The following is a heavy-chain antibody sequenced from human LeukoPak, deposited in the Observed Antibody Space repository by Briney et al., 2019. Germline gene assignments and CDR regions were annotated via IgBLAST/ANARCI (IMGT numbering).Heavy chain of an antibody. J-gene: IGHJ4*02. CDR2: IYSGGNT. D-gene: IGHD1-26*01. Sequence: GGSLRLSCAASGFTVSTTYMTWVRQAPGKGLEWVSVIYSGGNTYHTDSVEGRFTIFRDNSENTLYLQMNSLRAEDTAVYYCASNGGNSGTFLQLDYWGQGTLVTVSS. V-gene: IGHV3-66*02. CDR3: ASNGGNSGTFLQLDY. CDR1: GFTVSTTY.